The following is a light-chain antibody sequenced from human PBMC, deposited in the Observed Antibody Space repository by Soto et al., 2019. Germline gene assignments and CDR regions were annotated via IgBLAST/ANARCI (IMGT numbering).Light chain of an antibody. CDR1: QSVSSSY. J-gene: IGKJ3*01. CDR3: QQYSSSPPEFT. CDR2: GAS. V-gene: IGKV3-20*01. Sequence: EIVLTQSPGTLSVSPGERVTLSCRASQSVSSSYLAWYQQRPGQAPRLLIFGASYRATGIPDRFSGSGSGTDVTLTISRLEPEDFAVYYCQQYSSSPPEFTFGPGTKVDSK.